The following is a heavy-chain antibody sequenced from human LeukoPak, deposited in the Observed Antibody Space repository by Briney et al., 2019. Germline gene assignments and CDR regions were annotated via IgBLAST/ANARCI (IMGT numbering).Heavy chain of an antibody. J-gene: IGHJ3*02. V-gene: IGHV3-21*01. D-gene: IGHD4-17*01. Sequence: GSLRLSCAASGFTFSSYSINWVRQAPGKGLEWVSSISSSSSYIYYADSVKGRFTISRDNAKNSLYLQMNSLRAEDTAVYYCTRYYGDPYNDAFDIWGQGTMVTVSS. CDR1: GFTFSSYS. CDR2: ISSSSSYI. CDR3: TRYYGDPYNDAFDI.